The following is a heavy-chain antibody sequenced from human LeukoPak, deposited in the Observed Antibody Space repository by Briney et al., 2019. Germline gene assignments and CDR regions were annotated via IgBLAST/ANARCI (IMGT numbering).Heavy chain of an antibody. Sequence: ASVKVPCKASGGTFSSYAISWVRQAPGQGLEWMGRINPKSGGTNYAQNFQGRVTMTRDTSISTAYMELSSLRSDDMAVYFCATFSGTYQSDYWGQGTLVTVSS. CDR2: INPKSGGT. CDR1: GGTFSSYA. D-gene: IGHD1-26*01. CDR3: ATFSGTYQSDY. V-gene: IGHV1-2*06. J-gene: IGHJ4*02.